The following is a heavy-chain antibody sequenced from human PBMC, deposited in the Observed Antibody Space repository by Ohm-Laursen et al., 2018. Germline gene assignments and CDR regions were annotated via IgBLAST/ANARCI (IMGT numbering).Heavy chain of an antibody. CDR3: ARSIKDYGDYG. D-gene: IGHD4-17*01. V-gene: IGHV3-66*01. J-gene: IGHJ4*02. CDR2: IYGGDST. CDR1: EFAVTRNY. Sequence: SLRLSCTASEFAVTRNYMHWVRQAPGKGLECVSVIYGGDSTYYADSVKGRFTISRDNSKNTLYLQMNSLRAEDTAVYYCARSIKDYGDYGWGQGTLVTVSS.